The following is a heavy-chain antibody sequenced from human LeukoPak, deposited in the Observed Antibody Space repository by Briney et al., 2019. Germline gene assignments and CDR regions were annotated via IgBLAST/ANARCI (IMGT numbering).Heavy chain of an antibody. CDR3: AARDGLIPAATSYFDY. J-gene: IGHJ4*02. V-gene: IGHV4-34*01. Sequence: SETLSLTCAVYGESFSGYYWSWIRQPPGKGLEWIGEINHSGSTNYNPSLKSRVTISVDTSKNQFSLKLSSVTAADTAVYYCAARDGLIPAATSYFDYWGQGTLVTVSS. CDR1: GESFSGYY. D-gene: IGHD2-2*01. CDR2: INHSGST.